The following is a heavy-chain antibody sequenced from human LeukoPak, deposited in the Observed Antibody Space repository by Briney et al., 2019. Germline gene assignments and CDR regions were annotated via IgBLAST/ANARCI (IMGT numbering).Heavy chain of an antibody. CDR3: ARHLSSSYSNWFDP. CDR2: IYYSGST. V-gene: IGHV4-59*08. J-gene: IGHJ5*02. CDR1: GGSISSYY. D-gene: IGHD6-13*01. Sequence: PSETLSLTCTVSGGSISSYYWSWIRQPPGKGLEWIGYIYYSGSTNYNPSLKSRVTISVDTSKNQFSLKLSSVAAADTAVYYCARHLSSSYSNWFDPWGQGTLVTVSS.